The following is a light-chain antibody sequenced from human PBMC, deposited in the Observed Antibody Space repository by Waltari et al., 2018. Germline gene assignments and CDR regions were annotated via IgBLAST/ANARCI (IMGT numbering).Light chain of an antibody. CDR3: QHYYNIPRT. V-gene: IGKV1-NL1*01. Sequence: DIQMTQSPSSLSASVGDRVTIPCRASPAIRDSLSWYQQKPGKAPKLLLYVSSSLESGVPFRFSGSGSETDFALTITSLQPEDFATYYCQHYYNIPRTFGQGTKVEVK. CDR2: VSS. J-gene: IGKJ1*01. CDR1: PAIRDS.